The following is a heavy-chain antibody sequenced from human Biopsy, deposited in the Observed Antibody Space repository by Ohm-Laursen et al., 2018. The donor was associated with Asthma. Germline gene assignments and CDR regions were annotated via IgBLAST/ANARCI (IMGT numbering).Heavy chain of an antibody. CDR3: VRCQVGYSSGWSLLLKKIYYSGMDV. J-gene: IGHJ6*02. D-gene: IGHD6-19*01. V-gene: IGHV1-69*01. CDR2: IITVFGTT. CDR1: GGTFSNFA. Sequence: SSVKVSCKAPGGTFSNFAISWVRQAPGQGLEWLGGIITVFGTTNYAQKFQGRVTITADESTSTAYMEVTSLRSEDTAIYYCVRCQVGYSSGWSLLLKKIYYSGMDVWGQGTAVTVSS.